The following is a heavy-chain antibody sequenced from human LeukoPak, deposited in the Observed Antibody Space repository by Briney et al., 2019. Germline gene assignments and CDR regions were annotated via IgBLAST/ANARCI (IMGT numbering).Heavy chain of an antibody. D-gene: IGHD3-9*01. Sequence: GGSLRLSCEASGFPFGSYVMSWVRQAPGKGLEWIAYINHNAEMIFYPDFVKGRFTISRDNARNSLYLQMNALRYEDTAIYYCARDHDWAFDLWGQGTLVTVSS. CDR1: GFPFGSYV. CDR3: ARDHDWAFDL. V-gene: IGHV3-48*02. CDR2: INHNAEMI. J-gene: IGHJ4*02.